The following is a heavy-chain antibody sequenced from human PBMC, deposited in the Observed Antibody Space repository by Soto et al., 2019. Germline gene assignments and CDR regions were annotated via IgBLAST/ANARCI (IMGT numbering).Heavy chain of an antibody. D-gene: IGHD2-8*01. V-gene: IGHV1-24*01. Sequence: ASVKVSCKVSGYTLTELSMHWVRQAPGKGLEWMGGFDPEYGETIYAQKFQGRVTMTEDTSTDTAYMELSSLRSEDTAVYYCATNTACTNGVCYRGGYDCGMDVSDQGPRVPV. CDR2: FDPEYGET. J-gene: IGHJ6*02. CDR3: ATNTACTNGVCYRGGYDCGMDV. CDR1: GYTLTELS.